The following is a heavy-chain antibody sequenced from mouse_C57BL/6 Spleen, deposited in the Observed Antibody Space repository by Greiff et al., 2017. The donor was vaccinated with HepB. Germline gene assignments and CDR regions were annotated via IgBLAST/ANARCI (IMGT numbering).Heavy chain of an antibody. Sequence: EVQLQQSGPELVKPGASVKISCKASGYTFTDYYMNWVKQSHGKSLEWIGDINPNNGGTSYNQKFKGKATLTVDKSSSTAYMELRSLTSEDSAVYYCARIYLDYWGQGTTLTVSS. CDR3: ARIYLDY. V-gene: IGHV1-26*01. CDR2: INPNNGGT. J-gene: IGHJ2*01. CDR1: GYTFTDYY.